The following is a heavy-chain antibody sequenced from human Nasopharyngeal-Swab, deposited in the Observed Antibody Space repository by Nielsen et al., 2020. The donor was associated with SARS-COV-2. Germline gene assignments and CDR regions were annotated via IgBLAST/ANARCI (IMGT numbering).Heavy chain of an antibody. CDR1: GYTFTGYY. J-gene: IGHJ5*02. CDR3: ARDTHLGYCSSTSCYGGWFDP. CDR2: INPNSGGT. Sequence: ASVKVSCKASGYTFTGYYMHWVRQAPGQGLEWMGWINPNSGGTNYAQKFQGRVTMTRDTSISTAYMELRSLRSDDTAVYYCARDTHLGYCSSTSCYGGWFDPWGQGTLVTVSS. V-gene: IGHV1-2*02. D-gene: IGHD2-2*01.